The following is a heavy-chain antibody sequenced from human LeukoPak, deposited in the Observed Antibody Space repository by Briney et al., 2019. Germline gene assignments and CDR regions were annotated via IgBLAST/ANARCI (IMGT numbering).Heavy chain of an antibody. CDR3: ARDGILGSHDY. Sequence: GGSLRLSCAASGFTFSSYWMHWVRQAPGKGLVWVSRIDGDGSSTSYADAVKGRFTISRDNAKNTLSLQMNSLRADDTAVYYCARDGILGSHDYWGQGTLVTVSS. CDR1: GFTFSSYW. D-gene: IGHD3-3*02. V-gene: IGHV3-74*01. CDR2: IDGDGSST. J-gene: IGHJ4*02.